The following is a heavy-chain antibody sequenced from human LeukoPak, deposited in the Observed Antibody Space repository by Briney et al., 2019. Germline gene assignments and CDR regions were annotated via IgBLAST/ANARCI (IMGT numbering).Heavy chain of an antibody. CDR3: ANSASTSYYFDY. J-gene: IGHJ4*02. CDR1: GFTFSSYA. CDR2: ISYDGNNK. D-gene: IGHD6-19*01. Sequence: GGSLRLSCAASGFTFSSYAMHWVRQAPGKGLEWVAAISYDGNNKYYGDSVKGRFTISRDNSRDTLYLQMNTLRAEDTAVYYCANSASTSYYFDYWGQGTLVTVSS. V-gene: IGHV3-30*18.